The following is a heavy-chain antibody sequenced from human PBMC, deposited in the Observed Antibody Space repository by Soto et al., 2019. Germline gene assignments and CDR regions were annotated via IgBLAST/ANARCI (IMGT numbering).Heavy chain of an antibody. J-gene: IGHJ4*02. D-gene: IGHD3-10*01. CDR3: AKATLWFGELAHFDY. V-gene: IGHV3-30*18. CDR1: GFTFSSYG. CDR2: ISYDGSNK. Sequence: QVQLVESGGGVVQPGRSLRLSCAASGFTFSSYGMHWVRQAPGKGLEWVAVISYDGSNKYYADSVKGRFTISRDNSKNTLYRQMNGLRAEDTAVYYCAKATLWFGELAHFDYWGQGTLVTVSS.